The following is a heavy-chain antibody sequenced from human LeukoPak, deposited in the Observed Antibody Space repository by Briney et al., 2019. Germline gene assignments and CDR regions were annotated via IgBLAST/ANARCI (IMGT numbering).Heavy chain of an antibody. CDR1: GGSISSGGYY. CDR2: IYYSGST. J-gene: IGHJ5*02. V-gene: IGHV4-31*03. CDR3: ASVVGATTDWFDP. D-gene: IGHD1-26*01. Sequence: SETLSLTCTVSGGSISSGGYYWSWIRQHPGKGLEWIGYIYYSGSTYYNPSLKSRVTISVDTSKSQFSLKLSSVTAADTAVYYCASVVGATTDWFDPWGQGTLVTVSS.